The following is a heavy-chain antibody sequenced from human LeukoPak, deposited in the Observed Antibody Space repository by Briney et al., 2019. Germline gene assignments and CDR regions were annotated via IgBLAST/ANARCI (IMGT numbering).Heavy chain of an antibody. CDR2: IYHSGST. CDR3: ARCHGDTDAFDI. V-gene: IGHV4-30-2*01. J-gene: IGHJ3*02. CDR1: GGPISSGGYS. D-gene: IGHD4-17*01. Sequence: PSETLSLTCAVSGGPISSGGYSWSWIRQPPGKGLEWIGYIYHSGSTYYNPSLKSRVTISVDRSKNQLSLKLSSVTAADTAVYYCARCHGDTDAFDIWGQGTMVTVSS.